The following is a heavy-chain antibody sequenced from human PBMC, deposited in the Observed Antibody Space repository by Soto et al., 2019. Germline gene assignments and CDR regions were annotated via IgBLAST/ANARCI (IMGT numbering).Heavy chain of an antibody. CDR2: ITPNGGIT. V-gene: IGHV3-23*01. D-gene: IGHD2-15*01. CDR3: ARGYCRGGTCPYFDN. CDR1: GFTFISSV. Sequence: GGSLRLSCVASGFTFISSVISWVLQAPGKGLDWVSIITPNGGITYYADSVKGRFTISRDNSKSTLYLQMNSLRAEDTAVYYCARGYCRGGTCPYFDNWGQRTQVTVSS. J-gene: IGHJ4*02.